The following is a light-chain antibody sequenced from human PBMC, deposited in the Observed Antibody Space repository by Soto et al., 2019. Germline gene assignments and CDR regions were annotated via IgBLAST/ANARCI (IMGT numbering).Light chain of an antibody. CDR2: DVS. CDR1: SSDVGGYNY. Sequence: QSVLTQPASVSGSPGQSITISCTGTSSDVGGYNYVSWYQQHPGKAPKLMIYDVSNRPSGVSNRFSGSKSGNTAPLTISGLQAEDEADYYCSSYTSSSTLYVVFGGGTQLTVL. V-gene: IGLV2-14*01. CDR3: SSYTSSSTLYVV. J-gene: IGLJ2*01.